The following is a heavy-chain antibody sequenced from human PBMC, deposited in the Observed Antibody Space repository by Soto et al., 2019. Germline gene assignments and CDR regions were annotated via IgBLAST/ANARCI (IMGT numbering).Heavy chain of an antibody. J-gene: IGHJ6*02. V-gene: IGHV1-69*01. D-gene: IGHD1-1*01. CDR3: ARNGTLTGYSYGMDV. CDR1: GGTFSDST. Sequence: QVQLVQSGAELRKPGSSVKVSCKASGGTFSDSTINWVRQAPGQRLELMGGIIPIFDTANYAEKFQGRVTITADESTSTSFMEVSSLRSEDTAVYYCARNGTLTGYSYGMDVWGQGTMVTVSS. CDR2: IIPIFDTA.